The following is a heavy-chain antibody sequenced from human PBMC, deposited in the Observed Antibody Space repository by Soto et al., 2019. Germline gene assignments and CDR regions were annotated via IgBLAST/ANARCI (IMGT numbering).Heavy chain of an antibody. CDR1: GGSISSSSYY. J-gene: IGHJ3*02. D-gene: IGHD2-21*01. V-gene: IGHV4-31*03. CDR2: IYYSGST. Sequence: PSETLSLTCTVSGGSISSSSYYWGWIRQPPGKGLEWIGYIYYSGSTYYNPSLKSRVTISVDTSKNQFSLKLSSVTAADTAVYYCARVVVVIARIFDAFDIWGQGTMVTVSS. CDR3: ARVVVVIARIFDAFDI.